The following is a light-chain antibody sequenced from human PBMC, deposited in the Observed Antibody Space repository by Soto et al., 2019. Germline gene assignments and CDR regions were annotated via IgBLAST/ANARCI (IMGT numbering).Light chain of an antibody. CDR2: GAS. CDR3: QKYNSCPART. J-gene: IGKJ1*01. CDR1: QSVSSN. Sequence: DIVMTQSPATLSVSPGERATLSCRASQSVSSNLAWYQQKPGQAPRLLIYGASTRATGIPARFSGSGSGTEFTLTISSLQSEDVAVYYCQKYNSCPARTFGQGTKVEIK. V-gene: IGKV3-15*01.